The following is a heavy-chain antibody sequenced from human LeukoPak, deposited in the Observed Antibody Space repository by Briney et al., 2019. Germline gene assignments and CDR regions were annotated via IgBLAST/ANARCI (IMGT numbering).Heavy chain of an antibody. CDR1: GFTFSDYY. CDR2: ISGSAKTI. D-gene: IGHD4-11*01. J-gene: IGHJ3*02. CDR3: ARDDYSEHAFDI. Sequence: GGSLRLSCAASGFTFSDYYMSWIRQTPGKGLEWISYISGSAKTIFYADSVQGRFVISRDNAKNSLYLQLNSLRAEDTAVYYCARDDYSEHAFDIWGQGTMVTVSS. V-gene: IGHV3-11*01.